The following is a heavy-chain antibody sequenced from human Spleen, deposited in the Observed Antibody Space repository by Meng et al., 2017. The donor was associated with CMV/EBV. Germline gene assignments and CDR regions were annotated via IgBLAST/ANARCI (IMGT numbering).Heavy chain of an antibody. J-gene: IGHJ6*02. CDR2: MYSGGST. CDR3: ARLLRSDYYGMDV. Sequence: GESLKISCAASGFTVSSNYMSWVRQAPGKGLEWVLVMYSGGSTYYADSVKGRFTISRDNSKNTLYLQMNSLRAEDTAVYYCARLLRSDYYGMDVWGQGTTVTVSS. D-gene: IGHD4-17*01. V-gene: IGHV3-66*02. CDR1: GFTVSSNY.